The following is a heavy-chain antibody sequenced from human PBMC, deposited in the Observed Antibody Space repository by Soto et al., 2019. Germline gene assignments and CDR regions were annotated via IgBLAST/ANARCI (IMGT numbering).Heavy chain of an antibody. J-gene: IGHJ4*02. V-gene: IGHV3-30*18. CDR3: AKDSHYGSGSYYKGYYFDY. Sequence: PGGSLRLSCAASGFTFSSYGMHWVRQAPGKGLEWVAVISYDGSNKYYADSVKGRFTISRDNSKNTLYLQMNSLRAEDTAVYYCAKDSHYGSGSYYKGYYFDYWGQGTLVTVSS. CDR1: GFTFSSYG. D-gene: IGHD3-10*01. CDR2: ISYDGSNK.